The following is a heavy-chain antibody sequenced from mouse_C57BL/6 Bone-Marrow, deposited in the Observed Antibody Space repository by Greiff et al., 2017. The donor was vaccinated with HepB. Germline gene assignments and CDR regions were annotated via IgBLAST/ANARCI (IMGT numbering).Heavy chain of an antibody. J-gene: IGHJ3*01. CDR1: GYAFSSSW. CDR2: IYPGDGDT. V-gene: IGHV1-82*01. CDR3: ARSTMVTTRFAY. Sequence: QVHVKQSGPELVKPGASVKISCKASGYAFSSSWMNWVKQRPGKGLEWIGRIYPGDGDTNYNGKFKGKATLTADKSSSTAYMQLSSLTSEDSAVYFCARSTMVTTRFAYWGQGTLVTVSA. D-gene: IGHD2-2*01.